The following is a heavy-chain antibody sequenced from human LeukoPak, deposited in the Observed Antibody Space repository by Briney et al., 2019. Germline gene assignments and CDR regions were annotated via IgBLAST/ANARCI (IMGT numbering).Heavy chain of an antibody. V-gene: IGHV3-30-3*01. Sequence: PGGSLRLSCAASGFTFSSYAMHWVRQAPGKGLEWVAVISYDGSNKYYADSVKGRFTISRDNSKNTLYLQMNSLRAEDTAVYYCARADRGGDYFDYWGQGTLVTVSS. CDR2: ISYDGSNK. J-gene: IGHJ4*02. CDR1: GFTFSSYA. CDR3: ARADRGGDYFDY. D-gene: IGHD1-14*01.